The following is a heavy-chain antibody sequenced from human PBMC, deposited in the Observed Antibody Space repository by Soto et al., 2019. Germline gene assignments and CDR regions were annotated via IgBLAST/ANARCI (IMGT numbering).Heavy chain of an antibody. Sequence: GGSLRLSCAASGFTVSSNYMSWVRQAPGKGLEWVSVIYSGGSTYYADSVKGRFTISRDNSKNTLYLQMNSLRAEDTAVYYCARENLAARPPYYYGMDVWGQGTTVTVSS. CDR3: ARENLAARPPYYYGMDV. CDR1: GFTVSSNY. V-gene: IGHV3-66*01. J-gene: IGHJ6*02. CDR2: IYSGGST. D-gene: IGHD6-6*01.